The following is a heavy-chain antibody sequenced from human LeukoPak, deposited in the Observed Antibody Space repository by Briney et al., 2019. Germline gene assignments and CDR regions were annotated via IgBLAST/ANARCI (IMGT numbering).Heavy chain of an antibody. J-gene: IGHJ5*02. CDR1: GFTFSSYG. D-gene: IGHD3-9*01. Sequence: GGSLRLSCAASGFTFSSYGMHWVRQAPGKGLEWVAVIWYDGSNKYYADSVKGRFTISRDNSKNTLYLQMNSLGAEDTAVYYCARDWNGDWLLSRGGWFDPWGQATLVTVSS. CDR2: IWYDGSNK. CDR3: ARDWNGDWLLSRGGWFDP. V-gene: IGHV3-33*01.